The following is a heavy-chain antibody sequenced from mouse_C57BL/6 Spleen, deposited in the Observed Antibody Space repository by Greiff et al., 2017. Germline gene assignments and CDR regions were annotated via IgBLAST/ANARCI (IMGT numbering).Heavy chain of an antibody. CDR3: APDYYGSSPWFAY. Sequence: DVKLVESGAELVKPGASVKLSCTASGFNIKDYYMHWVKQRTEQGLEWIGRIDPEDGETKYAPKFQGKATITADTSSNTAYLQLSSLTSEDTAVYYCAPDYYGSSPWFAYWGQGTLVTVSA. J-gene: IGHJ3*01. D-gene: IGHD1-1*01. CDR1: GFNIKDYY. V-gene: IGHV14-2*01. CDR2: IDPEDGET.